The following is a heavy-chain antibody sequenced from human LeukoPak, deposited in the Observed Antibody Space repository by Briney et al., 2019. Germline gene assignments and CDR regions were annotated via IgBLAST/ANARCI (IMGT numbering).Heavy chain of an antibody. CDR2: INSDGSST. V-gene: IGHV3-74*01. J-gene: IGHJ6*03. Sequence: GGSLRLSCAASGFTFSSYWMHWVRQAPGKGLVWVSRINSDGSSTSYADSVKGRFTISRDNAKNTLYLQMNSLRAEDTAVYYCARVLRPRYNWNDVSEDYYYYYYMDVWGKGTTVTVSS. CDR1: GFTFSSYW. CDR3: ARVLRPRYNWNDVSEDYYYYYYMDV. D-gene: IGHD1-1*01.